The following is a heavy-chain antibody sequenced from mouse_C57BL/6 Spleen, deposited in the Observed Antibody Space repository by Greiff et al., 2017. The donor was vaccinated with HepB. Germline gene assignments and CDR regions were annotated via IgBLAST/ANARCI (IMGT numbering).Heavy chain of an antibody. D-gene: IGHD2-4*01. CDR1: GYTFTSYW. CDR3: AREGVITYYFDY. Sequence: QVQLQQPGAELVKPGASVKMSCKASGYTFTSYWITWVKQRPGQGLEWIGDIYPGSGSTNYNEKFKSKATLTVDTSSSTAYMQLSSLTSEDSAVYYCAREGVITYYFDYWGQGTTLTVSS. CDR2: IYPGSGST. J-gene: IGHJ2*01. V-gene: IGHV1-55*01.